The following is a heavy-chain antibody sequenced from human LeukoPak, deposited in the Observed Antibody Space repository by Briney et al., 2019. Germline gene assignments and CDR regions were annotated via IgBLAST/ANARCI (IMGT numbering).Heavy chain of an antibody. D-gene: IGHD3-22*01. V-gene: IGHV3-7*01. CDR3: ATSYDSSGCD. J-gene: IGHJ4*02. CDR1: GFTFSSFW. CDR2: IKQDGSLQ. Sequence: PGGSLRLSWAASGFTFSSFWMAWVRQAPGKGLEWVANIKQDGSLQYYGDSVKGRFTISRDNAKNSLYLQMNSLRAEDTALYYCATSYDSSGCDWGQGTLVTVSS.